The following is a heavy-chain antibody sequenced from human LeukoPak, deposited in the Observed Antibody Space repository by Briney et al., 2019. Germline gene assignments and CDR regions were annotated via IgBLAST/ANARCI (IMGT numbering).Heavy chain of an antibody. CDR2: MYYSVST. V-gene: IGHV4-39*01. J-gene: IGHJ4*02. CDR3: ARHVSGDLWYPFDY. Sequence: SETLPLTRTVSGGSINSNIYFWGWLRKPPGKALEGIGSMYYSVSTYYNPSLKTRVTISADTSKNQFSLKLSSVTAADTAVYYCARHVSGDLWYPFDYWGQGTLVTVSS. D-gene: IGHD2-21*01. CDR1: GGSINSNIYF.